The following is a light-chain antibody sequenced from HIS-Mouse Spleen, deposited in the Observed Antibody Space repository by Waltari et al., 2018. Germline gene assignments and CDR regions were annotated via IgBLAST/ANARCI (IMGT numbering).Light chain of an antibody. CDR2: QDS. V-gene: IGLV3-1*01. CDR3: QAWDSSYSV. Sequence: SYELTQPPSVSVSPGPTASITCPGDKWGEKYACWYQQKPGQSPVLVIYQDSKRPSGIPERFSGSNSGNTATLTISGTQAMDEADYYCQAWDSSYSVFGGGTKLTVL. CDR1: KWGEKY. J-gene: IGLJ2*01.